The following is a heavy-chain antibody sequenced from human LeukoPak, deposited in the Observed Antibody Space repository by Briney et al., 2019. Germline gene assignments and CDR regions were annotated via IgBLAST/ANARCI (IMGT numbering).Heavy chain of an antibody. CDR2: INSDGTST. V-gene: IGHV3-74*01. J-gene: IGHJ4*02. D-gene: IGHD1-26*01. CDR3: ASGGRGPYSGSYLR. CDR1: GFTFSSYW. Sequence: PGGSLRLSCAASGFTFSSYWMHWVRQVPGRGLVWVSRINSDGTSTSYADSVKGRFTISRDNAKNTLYPQMNSLRAEDTAVYYCASGGRGPYSGSYLRWGQGTLVTVSS.